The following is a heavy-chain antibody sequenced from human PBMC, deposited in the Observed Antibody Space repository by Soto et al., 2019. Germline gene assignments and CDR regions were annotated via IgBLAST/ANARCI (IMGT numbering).Heavy chain of an antibody. CDR1: GFSLSNAGLG. V-gene: IGHV2-26*04. J-gene: IGHJ5*02. CDR2: IFSNDEK. Sequence: QVTVKESGPVLVKPTETLTLTCTVSGFSLSNAGLGVSWIRQPPGKALEWLAHIFSNDEKSYSTSLKSRLSIPNDTTKRQAVLTMSNMHPVYTATYYCASTYSTSWYWFDPWGQGTLVTVSS. D-gene: IGHD6-13*01. CDR3: ASTYSTSWYWFDP.